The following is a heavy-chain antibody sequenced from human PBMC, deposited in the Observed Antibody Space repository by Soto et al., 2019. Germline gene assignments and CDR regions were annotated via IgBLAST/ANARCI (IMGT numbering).Heavy chain of an antibody. Sequence: RASVKVSCKASGYTFTGYYMHWVRQAPGQGLEWMGWINPNSGGTNYAQKFQGRVTMTRDTSISTAYMELSRLRSDDTAVYYCARSLPPSDSSSWYLVYYYGMDVWGQGTTVTVSS. CDR1: GYTFTGYY. V-gene: IGHV1-2*02. CDR2: INPNSGGT. CDR3: ARSLPPSDSSSWYLVYYYGMDV. J-gene: IGHJ6*02. D-gene: IGHD6-13*01.